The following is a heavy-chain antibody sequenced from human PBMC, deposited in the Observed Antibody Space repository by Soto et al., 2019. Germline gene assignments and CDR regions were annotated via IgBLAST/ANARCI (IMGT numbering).Heavy chain of an antibody. CDR1: GFSFSSYS. D-gene: IGHD3-9*01. J-gene: IGHJ3*02. Sequence: EVQLVESGGGLVKPGGSLRLSCAGSGFSFSSYSMNWVRLAPGKGLEWVSSISSRSGYIYYADSIRGRFTISRDNAQNSLYLQMSSLRAEDTAVYYCAKGTGDWRRSDGFDIWGQGTMVTVSS. V-gene: IGHV3-21*06. CDR2: ISSRSGYI. CDR3: AKGTGDWRRSDGFDI.